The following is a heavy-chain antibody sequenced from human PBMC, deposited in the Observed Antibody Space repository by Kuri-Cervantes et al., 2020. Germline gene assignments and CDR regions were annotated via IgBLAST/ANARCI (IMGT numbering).Heavy chain of an antibody. D-gene: IGHD3-10*01. CDR2: IYYSGST. Sequence: SETLSLTCIVSGGSVSSGSYYWSWIRQPPGKGLEWIGYIYYSGSTNYNPSLKSRVTISVDTSKNQFSLKLSSVTAADTAVYYCARDPTGAIWFRDNDAFDIWGQGTMVTVSS. V-gene: IGHV4-61*01. CDR3: ARDPTGAIWFRDNDAFDI. J-gene: IGHJ3*02. CDR1: GGSVSSGSYY.